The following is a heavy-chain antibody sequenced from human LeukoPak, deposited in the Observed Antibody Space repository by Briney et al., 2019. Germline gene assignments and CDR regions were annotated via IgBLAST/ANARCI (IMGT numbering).Heavy chain of an antibody. CDR1: GFTFSHYP. V-gene: IGHV3-7*03. J-gene: IGHJ4*02. D-gene: IGHD2-15*01. CDR3: AKDPLGLCSGGSCPTGY. Sequence: PGGSLRLSCAASGFTFSHYPMTWVRQAPGKGLEWVASIKQDASEIFYVDSVKGRFTISRDNAEKSLYLQMNSLRAEDTAVYYCAKDPLGLCSGGSCPTGYWGQGTLVTVSS. CDR2: IKQDASEI.